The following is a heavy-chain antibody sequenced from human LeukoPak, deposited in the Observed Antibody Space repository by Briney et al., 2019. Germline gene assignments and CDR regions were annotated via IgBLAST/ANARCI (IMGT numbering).Heavy chain of an antibody. CDR3: VSLVFPGAVLDY. V-gene: IGHV5-10-1*01. D-gene: IGHD6-13*01. CDR1: GYTFTNNW. J-gene: IGHJ4*02. CDR2: IDPSDSSA. Sequence: GESLRISCKASGYTFTNNWITWVRQMPGKGREWMGRIDPSDSSAIYSPSFQGHVTMSTDKSIRTAYLQWRSLRASDTAIYYCVSLVFPGAVLDYWGQGTLVTVSS.